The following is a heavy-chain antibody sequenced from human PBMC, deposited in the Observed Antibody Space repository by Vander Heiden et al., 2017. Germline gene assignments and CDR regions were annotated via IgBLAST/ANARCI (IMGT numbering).Heavy chain of an antibody. Sequence: EVQLVESGGGLVKPGGSLRLSCAASGFTFSSYSMNWVRQAPGKGLEWVSSISSSSSYIYYADSVKGRFTISIDNAKNSLYLQMNSLRAEDTAVYYCARGKTTFAEVSLDYWGQGTLVTVSS. D-gene: IGHD3-16*01. CDR3: ARGKTTFAEVSLDY. CDR1: GFTFSSYS. V-gene: IGHV3-21*01. CDR2: ISSSSSYI. J-gene: IGHJ4*02.